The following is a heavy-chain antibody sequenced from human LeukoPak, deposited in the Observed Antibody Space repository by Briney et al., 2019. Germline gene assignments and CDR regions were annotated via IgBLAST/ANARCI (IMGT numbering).Heavy chain of an antibody. CDR1: GGPLRSYF. V-gene: IGHV4-4*07. Sequence: AEPLSLPRTVWGGPLRSYFRRWLRPPAGKGVAWIGRIYTCGSKNHNHPLKRRVTLPIDTPKHQFSLKLSSVTAADTAVYYCAREYSITIFGVVKQSVVWGQEPLVSVSS. CDR3: AREYSITIFGVVKQSVV. CDR2: IYTCGSK. D-gene: IGHD3-3*01. J-gene: IGHJ4*02.